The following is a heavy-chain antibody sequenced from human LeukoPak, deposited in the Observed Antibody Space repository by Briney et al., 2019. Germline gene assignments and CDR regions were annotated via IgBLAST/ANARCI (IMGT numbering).Heavy chain of an antibody. Sequence: GASVKLSCKASGGTFSSYAISWVRQAPGQGLEWMGGIIPIFGTANYAQKFQGRVTITADESTSTAYMELSSLRSEDTAVYYCAREWELPGRFDPWGQGTLVTVSS. J-gene: IGHJ5*02. CDR1: GGTFSSYA. D-gene: IGHD1-26*01. CDR2: IIPIFGTA. V-gene: IGHV1-69*13. CDR3: AREWELPGRFDP.